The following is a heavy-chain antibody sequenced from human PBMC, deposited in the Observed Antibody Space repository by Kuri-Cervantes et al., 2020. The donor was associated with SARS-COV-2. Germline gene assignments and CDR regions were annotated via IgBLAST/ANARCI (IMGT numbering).Heavy chain of an antibody. CDR3: AKAMLRIAARYYYYMDV. Sequence: GGSLRLSCAASGFTFSSYAMSWVRQAPGKGLEWVSAISGNGGSTYYADSVKGRFTISRDNSKNTLYLQMNSLRAEDTAVYYCAKAMLRIAARYYYYMDVWGKGTRVTVSS. CDR2: ISGNGGST. J-gene: IGHJ6*03. D-gene: IGHD6-6*01. V-gene: IGHV3-23*01. CDR1: GFTFSSYA.